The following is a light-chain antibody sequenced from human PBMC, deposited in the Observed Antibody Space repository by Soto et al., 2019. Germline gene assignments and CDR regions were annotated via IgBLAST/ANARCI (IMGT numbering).Light chain of an antibody. CDR2: GAS. Sequence: EIVMTQSPATLSVSPGERASLSCRATQSVSSILAWYQQKPGQAPRLLIYGASTRATGIPARFSGSGSGTEFTLTINSLQSEDFAVYYCQQYNRWPLTFGGGTKVEI. V-gene: IGKV3D-15*01. CDR1: QSVSSI. J-gene: IGKJ4*01. CDR3: QQYNRWPLT.